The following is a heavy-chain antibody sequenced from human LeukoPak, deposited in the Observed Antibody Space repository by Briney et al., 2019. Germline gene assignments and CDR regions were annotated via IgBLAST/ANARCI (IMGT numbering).Heavy chain of an antibody. J-gene: IGHJ5*02. V-gene: IGHV4-34*01. CDR1: GGSFSGYY. CDR2: INHSGST. Sequence: SETLSLTCAVYGGSFSGYYWSWIRRPPGKGLEWIGEINHSGSTNYNPSLKSRVTISVDTSKNQFSLKLSSVTAADTAVYYCARASGYRTWNWFDPWGQGTLVTVSS. CDR3: ARASGYRTWNWFDP. D-gene: IGHD3-22*01.